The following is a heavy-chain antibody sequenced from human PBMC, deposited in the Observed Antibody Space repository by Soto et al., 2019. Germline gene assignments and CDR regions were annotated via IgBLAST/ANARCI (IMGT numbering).Heavy chain of an antibody. CDR1: GFTFSGDY. J-gene: IGHJ4*02. Sequence: GGSLRLSCAVSGFTFSGDYMSWIRLAPGKGLEWVSYISSSGSTIYYADSVKGRFTISRDNAKNTLFLQMNSLRAEDTAVYYFARGMGGAVTTPVDYWGQGTLVTVSS. D-gene: IGHD4-4*01. CDR3: ARGMGGAVTTPVDY. CDR2: ISSSGSTI. V-gene: IGHV3-11*01.